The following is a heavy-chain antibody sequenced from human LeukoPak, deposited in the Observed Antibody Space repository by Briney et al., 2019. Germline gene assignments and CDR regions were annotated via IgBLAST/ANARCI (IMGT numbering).Heavy chain of an antibody. CDR1: GFTFTTYT. D-gene: IGHD6-13*01. V-gene: IGHV3-21*01. CDR2: ISSRSSHI. J-gene: IGHJ4*02. Sequence: GGSLRLSCAASGFTFTTYTMHWLRQAPGKGLEWVSSISSRSSHIDYTDSVKGRFIVSRDNAKNSLYLQMNSLRAEDTAVYYCAREGNSWYDYWGQGTLVTVSS. CDR3: AREGNSWYDY.